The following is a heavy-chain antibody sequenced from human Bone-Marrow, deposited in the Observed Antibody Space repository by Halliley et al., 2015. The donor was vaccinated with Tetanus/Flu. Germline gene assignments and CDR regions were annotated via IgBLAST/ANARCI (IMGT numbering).Heavy chain of an antibody. J-gene: IGHJ5*02. V-gene: IGHV1-18*01. CDR2: ISTTNGHT. CDR3: ARDTPISGPLYVFDP. D-gene: IGHD6-19*01. Sequence: QLVQSGGEVKKPGVSVRVSCKASGYTFTDFGISRVRQAPGRGLEWMGWISTTNGHTNYAQKFQGRVTMTTDTSTSTAYVEVRSRTSDDPAVYYGARDTPISGPLYVFDPWGQGTLVTVSP. CDR1: GYTFTDFG.